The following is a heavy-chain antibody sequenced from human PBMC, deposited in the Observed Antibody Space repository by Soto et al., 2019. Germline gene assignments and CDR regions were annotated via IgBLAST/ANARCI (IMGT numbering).Heavy chain of an antibody. CDR3: ARVKGVGYYYYGMDV. V-gene: IGHV4-59*01. J-gene: IGHJ6*02. D-gene: IGHD2-8*01. Sequence: SETLSLTCTVSGGSISSYYCSWIRQPPGKGLEWIGYIYYSGSTNYNPSLKSRVTISVDTSKNQFSPKLSSVTAADTAVYYCARVKGVGYYYYGMDVWGQGTTVTVSS. CDR1: GGSISSYY. CDR2: IYYSGST.